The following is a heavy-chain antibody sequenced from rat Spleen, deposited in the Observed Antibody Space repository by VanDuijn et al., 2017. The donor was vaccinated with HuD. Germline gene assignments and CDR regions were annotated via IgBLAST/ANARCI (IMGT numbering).Heavy chain of an antibody. Sequence: EVQLVESGGGLVQPGKSLKLTCATSGFTFNSYWMTWIRQAPGKGLEWVASISPSGGGTYYRDSVKGRFTVSRDNTRSTQFLQMDSLRSEDTATYYCARQDTSGYSNWFTYWGQGTLVTVSS. CDR2: ISPSGGGT. J-gene: IGHJ3*01. CDR3: ARQDTSGYSNWFTY. V-gene: IGHV5S13*01. D-gene: IGHD4-3*01. CDR1: GFTFNSYW.